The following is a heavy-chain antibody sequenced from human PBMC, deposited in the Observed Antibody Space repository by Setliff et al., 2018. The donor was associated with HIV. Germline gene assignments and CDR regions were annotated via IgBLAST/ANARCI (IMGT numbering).Heavy chain of an antibody. D-gene: IGHD3-16*01. V-gene: IGHV4-31*03. CDR1: GDSINTGGYY. Sequence: PSETLSLTCNVSGDSINTGGYYWTWIRQFPGKSLEWIGYIYYSGTTYYNLSLKSRLTLSLDKSKNQFSLRLNSMTAADTAMYYCAREWGGIGVFDYWGQGALVTVSS. CDR3: AREWGGIGVFDY. CDR2: IYYSGTT. J-gene: IGHJ4*02.